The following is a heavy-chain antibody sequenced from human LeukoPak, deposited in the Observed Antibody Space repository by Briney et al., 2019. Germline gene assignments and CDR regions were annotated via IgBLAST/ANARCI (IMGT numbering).Heavy chain of an antibody. D-gene: IGHD6-6*01. V-gene: IGHV1-2*02. Sequence: GASVKVSCKASGYTFTGYYMHWVRQAPGQGLEWMGWINPNSGDTNFAQKFQGRVTVTRDTSTSTAYMELSGLRSDDAAVYYCARSHSSFFDSWGQGALVTVSS. CDR2: INPNSGDT. CDR1: GYTFTGYY. CDR3: ARSHSSFFDS. J-gene: IGHJ4*02.